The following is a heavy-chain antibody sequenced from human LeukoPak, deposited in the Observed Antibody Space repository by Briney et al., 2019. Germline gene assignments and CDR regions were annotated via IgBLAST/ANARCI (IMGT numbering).Heavy chain of an antibody. D-gene: IGHD3-10*01. V-gene: IGHV1-18*01. CDR1: GYTFTSYG. CDR2: ISAYNGNT. CDR3: ARGSGPLWFGELYAFDI. Sequence: ASVKVSCKPSGYTFTSYGISWVRQAPGQGLEWMGWISAYNGNTNYAQRLQGRVTMTTDTSTSTAYMELRSLRSDDTAVYYCARGSGPLWFGELYAFDIWGQGTMVTVSS. J-gene: IGHJ3*02.